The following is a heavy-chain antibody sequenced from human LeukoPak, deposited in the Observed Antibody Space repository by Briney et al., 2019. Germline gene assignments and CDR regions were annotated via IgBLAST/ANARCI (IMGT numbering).Heavy chain of an antibody. CDR2: INPNSGGT. Sequence: GASVEVSCKASGYTFTGYYMHWVRQAPGQGLECMGWINPNSGGTNYAQKFQGRVTMTRDTSISTAYMELSRLRSDDTAVYYCARAGNCSSTSCYLGGNWFDPWGQGTLVTVSS. D-gene: IGHD2-2*01. CDR3: ARAGNCSSTSCYLGGNWFDP. CDR1: GYTFTGYY. V-gene: IGHV1-2*02. J-gene: IGHJ5*02.